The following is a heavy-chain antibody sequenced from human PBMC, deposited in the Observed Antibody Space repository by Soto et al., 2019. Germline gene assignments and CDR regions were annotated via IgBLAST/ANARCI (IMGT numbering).Heavy chain of an antibody. CDR2: MNPNSGNT. D-gene: IGHD3-10*01. CDR1: GYTFTSYD. CDR3: ARNKRKELWVEGLNVMDV. J-gene: IGHJ6*04. Sequence: ASVKVSCKASGYTFTSYDINWVLQAAGQGLEWMGWMNPNSGNTGYAQKFQGRVTLTTDTSTSTAYMELRSLRSDDTAMYYCARNKRKELWVEGLNVMDVGGKGTTVPVPS. V-gene: IGHV1-8*01.